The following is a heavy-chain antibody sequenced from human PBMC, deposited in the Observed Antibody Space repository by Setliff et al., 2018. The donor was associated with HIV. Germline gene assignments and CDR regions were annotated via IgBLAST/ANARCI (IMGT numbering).Heavy chain of an antibody. V-gene: IGHV3-21*01. Sequence: GGSLRLSCAASGFTFSYGMNWVRQAPGKGLERVSSISSSGFNIYYADSVKGRFTISRDDAKKSLYLQMNSLRAEDTAVYYCAKTTPPYYFDYWGQGTLVTVSS. J-gene: IGHJ4*02. CDR3: AKTTPPYYFDY. CDR1: GFTFSYG. CDR2: ISSSGFNI. D-gene: IGHD1-1*01.